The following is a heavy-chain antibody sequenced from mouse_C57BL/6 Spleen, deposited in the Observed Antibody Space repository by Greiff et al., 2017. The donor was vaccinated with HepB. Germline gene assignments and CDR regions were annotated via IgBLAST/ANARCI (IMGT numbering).Heavy chain of an antibody. CDR1: GYTFTDYE. J-gene: IGHJ3*01. CDR3: TRITTGAY. V-gene: IGHV1-15*01. Sequence: LQESGAELVRPGASVTLSCKASGYTFTDYEMHWVKQTPVHGLEWIGAIDPETGGTAYNQKFKGKAILTADKSSSTAYMELRSLTSEDSAVYYCTRITTGAYWGQGTLVTVSA. CDR2: IDPETGGT. D-gene: IGHD1-1*01.